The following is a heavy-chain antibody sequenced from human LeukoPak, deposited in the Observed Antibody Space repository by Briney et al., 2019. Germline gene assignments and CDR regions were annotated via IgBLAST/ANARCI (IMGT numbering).Heavy chain of an antibody. CDR1: GGSISSSSYY. CDR3: ARQNSIGVAATRLDWFDP. CDR2: IYYSGST. Sequence: PSETLSLTCTVSGGSISSSSYYWGWIRQPPGKGLEWIGSIYYSGSTYYNPSLKSRVTISVDTSKNQFSLKLSSVTAADTAVYYCARQNSIGVAATRLDWFDPWGQGTLVTVSS. J-gene: IGHJ5*02. V-gene: IGHV4-39*01. D-gene: IGHD2-15*01.